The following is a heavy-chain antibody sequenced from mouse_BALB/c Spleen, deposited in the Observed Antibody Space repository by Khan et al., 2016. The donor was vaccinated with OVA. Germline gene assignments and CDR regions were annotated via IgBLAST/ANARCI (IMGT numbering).Heavy chain of an antibody. CDR2: INPHVGET. CDR1: GYSFTGYF. D-gene: IGHD1-1*01. Sequence: VQLKESGPELVKPGASVKISCKASGYSFTGYFMNWVMQSHGKSLEWIGRINPHVGETFYNQKFKDKATLTVDASSSKAHMELRSLASDDSAVYYCARIYRSDFDYWGQGTTRTGSS. J-gene: IGHJ2*01. CDR3: ARIYRSDFDY. V-gene: IGHV1-20*02.